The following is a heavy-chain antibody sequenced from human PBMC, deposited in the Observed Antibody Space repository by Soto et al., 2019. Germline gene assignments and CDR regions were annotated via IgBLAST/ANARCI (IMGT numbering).Heavy chain of an antibody. J-gene: IGHJ6*02. Sequence: SETLSLTCAVYGGSLSTYYWSWIRQSPGKGLEWIGEIHPSGTTDYNPSLWSRVTMSLDTSKNQFSLNLISVTAADTGVYYCARGRDEYKLGNVWGPGTTVTASS. D-gene: IGHD7-27*01. CDR1: GGSLSTYY. CDR2: IHPSGTT. CDR3: ARGRDEYKLGNV. V-gene: IGHV4-34*01.